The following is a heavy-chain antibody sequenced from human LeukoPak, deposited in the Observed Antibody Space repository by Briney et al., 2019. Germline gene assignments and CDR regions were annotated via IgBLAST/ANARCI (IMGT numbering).Heavy chain of an antibody. V-gene: IGHV4-34*01. CDR2: INHSGST. D-gene: IGHD3-22*01. J-gene: IGHJ5*02. CDR1: GGSFSGYY. Sequence: SETLSLTCAVYGGSFSGYYWSWIRQPPGKGLEWIGEINHSGSTNYNPSLQSRVTISVDTSKNQFSLKLSSVTAADTAVYYCARGRMIVVKMVLGYWFDPWGQGTLVTVSS. CDR3: ARGRMIVVKMVLGYWFDP.